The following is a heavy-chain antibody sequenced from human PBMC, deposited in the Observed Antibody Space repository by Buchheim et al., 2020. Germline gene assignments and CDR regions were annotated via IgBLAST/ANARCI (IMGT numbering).Heavy chain of an antibody. CDR1: GGSISSSSYY. CDR3: ARVYYYGLGSYFYFDY. J-gene: IGHJ4*02. Sequence: QLQLQESGPGLVKPSETLSLTCTVSGGSISSSSYYWGWIRQPPGKGLEWIGSIYYSGSTYYNPSLKSRVTISVDTSKNQFSLKLSSVTAADTAVYYCARVYYYGLGSYFYFDYWGQGTL. D-gene: IGHD3-10*01. V-gene: IGHV4-39*07. CDR2: IYYSGST.